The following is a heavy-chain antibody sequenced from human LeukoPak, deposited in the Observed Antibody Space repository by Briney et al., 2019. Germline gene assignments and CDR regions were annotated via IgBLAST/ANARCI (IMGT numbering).Heavy chain of an antibody. CDR3: ARCTTASSGWCNWLDP. V-gene: IGHV1-46*01. Sequence: GSSVKVSCKASGYTFTSYYMHWVRQAPGQGLEWMGLMNPTGGSTGYAQKFQGRVTMTRDMSTSTDYMELSSLRSEDTAIYYCARCTTASSGWCNWLDPWGQGTLVTVSS. CDR1: GYTFTSYY. J-gene: IGHJ5*02. CDR2: MNPTGGST. D-gene: IGHD3-22*01.